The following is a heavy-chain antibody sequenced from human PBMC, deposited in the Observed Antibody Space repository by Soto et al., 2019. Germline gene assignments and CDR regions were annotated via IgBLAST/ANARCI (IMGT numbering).Heavy chain of an antibody. D-gene: IGHD3-16*01. V-gene: IGHV3-74*01. CDR2: INSDGSST. CDR3: ARGGDRYHFDY. J-gene: IGHJ4*02. CDR1: GFTFSSYW. Sequence: GGSLRLSCAASGFTFSSYWMHWVRQAPGKGLVWVSRINSDGSSTSYADSVKGRFTISRDNAKNTLYLQMNSLRAEDTAVYYCARGGDRYHFDYWGQGTLVTVSS.